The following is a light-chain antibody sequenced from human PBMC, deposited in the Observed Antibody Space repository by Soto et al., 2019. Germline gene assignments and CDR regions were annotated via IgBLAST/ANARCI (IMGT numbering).Light chain of an antibody. CDR1: QSVSSN. CDR3: LQYLSIPRT. CDR2: WAS. Sequence: EIVMTQSPATLSVSPGERATLSCRASQSVSSNLAWYQQKPGQPPKVLIYWASTRESGVPDRFSGSGSGTDFTLTISSLQAEDVAVYYCLQYLSIPRTFGQGTKVEIK. J-gene: IGKJ1*01. V-gene: IGKV3-15*01.